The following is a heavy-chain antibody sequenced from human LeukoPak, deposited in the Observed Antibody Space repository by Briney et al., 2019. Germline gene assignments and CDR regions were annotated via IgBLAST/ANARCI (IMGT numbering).Heavy chain of an antibody. CDR3: AKGGGYDGLYFDY. CDR1: GFSFSSYA. J-gene: IGHJ4*02. CDR2: ISGSGGST. Sequence: PGGSLRLSCAASGFSFSSYAMSWVRQAPGKGLEWVSAISGSGGSTYSADSVKGRFTISRDNSKNTLYLQIHTLRAEDAAVYYCAKGGGYDGLYFDYWGQGTLVTVPS. V-gene: IGHV3-23*01. D-gene: IGHD6-19*01.